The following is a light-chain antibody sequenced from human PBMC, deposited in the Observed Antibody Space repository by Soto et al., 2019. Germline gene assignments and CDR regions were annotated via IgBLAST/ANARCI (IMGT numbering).Light chain of an antibody. J-gene: IGKJ1*01. CDR2: RAS. CDR1: QSVSSY. CDR3: QQYYNWPPWT. Sequence: EIVLTQSPATLSLSPGERATLSCRASQSVSSYLAWYQQKPGRAPRLLIYRASTRAAGVSARISGSGSGTEFTLSISSLQPEDSAVYYCQQYYNWPPWTFGQGTKVDIK. V-gene: IGKV3-15*01.